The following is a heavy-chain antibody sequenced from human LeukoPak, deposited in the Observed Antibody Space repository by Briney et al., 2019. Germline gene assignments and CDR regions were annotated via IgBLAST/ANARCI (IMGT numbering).Heavy chain of an antibody. CDR1: GYTFISYY. CDR2: INPSGGST. D-gene: IGHD3-10*01. Sequence: ASVKVSCKASGYTFISYYMHWVRQAPGQGLEWMGIINPSGGSTSYAQKFQGRVTMTRDMSTSTVYMELSSLRSEDTAVYYCAKDIGSYYDYWGQGILVTVSS. J-gene: IGHJ4*02. CDR3: AKDIGSYYDY. V-gene: IGHV1-46*01.